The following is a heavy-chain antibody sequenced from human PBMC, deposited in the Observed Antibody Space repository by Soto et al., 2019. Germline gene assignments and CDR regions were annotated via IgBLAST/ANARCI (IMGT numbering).Heavy chain of an antibody. CDR3: VKDKYYD. Sequence: EVQLLESGGGLVQPGGSLRLSCAASGFTLSNYGMTWVRQAPGKGLEWVSGISGSDGSTYYADSVKGRFTISRDSSKNTLYLQMNSLRAEDTAVYYCVKDKYYDWGQGTLGTVSS. D-gene: IGHD3-22*01. CDR2: ISGSDGST. V-gene: IGHV3-23*01. J-gene: IGHJ4*02. CDR1: GFTLSNYG.